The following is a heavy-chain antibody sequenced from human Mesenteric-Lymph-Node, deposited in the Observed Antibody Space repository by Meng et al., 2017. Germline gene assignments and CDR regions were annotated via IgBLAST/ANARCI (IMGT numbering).Heavy chain of an antibody. CDR1: GFTFSDYY. J-gene: IGHJ4*02. CDR3: ARGGGGSYFRQTDY. V-gene: IGHV3-11*04. Sequence: GESLKISCAASGFTFSDYYMSWIRQAPGKGLEWVSYISSSATDIYYADSVKGRFTISRDNAKNSLYLQMNSRRAEDTAVYYCARGGGGSYFRQTDYWGQGTLVTVSS. CDR2: ISSSATDI. D-gene: IGHD1-26*01.